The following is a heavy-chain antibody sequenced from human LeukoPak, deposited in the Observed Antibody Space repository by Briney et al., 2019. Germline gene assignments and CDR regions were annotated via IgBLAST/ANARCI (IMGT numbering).Heavy chain of an antibody. CDR2: ISSSSSYI. D-gene: IGHD3-10*02. CDR3: ARWLPGVRGGFKKGFVDY. V-gene: IGHV3-21*01. Sequence: GGSLRLSCAASGFTFSSYSMIWVRQAPGKGLEWVSSISSSSSYIYYADSVKGRFTISRDNAKNSLYLQMNSLRAEDTAVYYCARWLPGVRGGFKKGFVDYWGQGTLVTVSS. CDR1: GFTFSSYS. J-gene: IGHJ4*02.